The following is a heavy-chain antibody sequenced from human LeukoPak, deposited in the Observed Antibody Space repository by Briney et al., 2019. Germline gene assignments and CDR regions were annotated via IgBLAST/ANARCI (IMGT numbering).Heavy chain of an antibody. CDR3: ASPAHYYGDAWYVY. D-gene: IGHD4-17*01. V-gene: IGHV4-39*07. Sequence: SETLSLTCTVSGGSISSSSYYWGWIRQPPGKGLEWIGSIYYSGSTYYNPSLKSRVTISVDTSKNQFSLKLSSVTAADTAVYYCASPAHYYGDAWYVYWGQGTLVTVSS. J-gene: IGHJ4*02. CDR2: IYYSGST. CDR1: GGSISSSSYY.